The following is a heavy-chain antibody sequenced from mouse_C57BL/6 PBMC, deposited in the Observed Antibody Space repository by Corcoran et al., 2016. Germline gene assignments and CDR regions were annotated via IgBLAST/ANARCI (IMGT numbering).Heavy chain of an antibody. J-gene: IGHJ1*03. CDR2: INTYSGVP. D-gene: IGHD2-5*01. V-gene: IGHV9-3*01. Sequence: QIQLVQSGPELKKPGETVKISCKASGYTFTTYGMGWVKQAPGKGLKWMGWINTYSGVPTYADDFKGRFAFSLETSASTAYLQINNLKNEDTATYFCARDSNWYFDGWGTGTTVTVSS. CDR3: ARDSNWYFDG. CDR1: GYTFTTYG.